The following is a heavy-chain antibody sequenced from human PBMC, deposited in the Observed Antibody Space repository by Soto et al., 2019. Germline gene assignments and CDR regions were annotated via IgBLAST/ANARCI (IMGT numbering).Heavy chain of an antibody. V-gene: IGHV5-51*01. J-gene: IGHJ6*02. CDR1: GYSFTSYW. D-gene: IGHD6-13*01. CDR2: IYPGDSDT. CDR3: ARTAAAGKYYYGVDV. Sequence: GEFLKISCKGSGYSFTSYWIGCVRQMPGKGLEWMGIIYPGDSDTRYSPSFQGQVTISADKSISTAYLQWSSLKASDTAMYYCARTAAAGKYYYGVDVWGQGTTVTVSS.